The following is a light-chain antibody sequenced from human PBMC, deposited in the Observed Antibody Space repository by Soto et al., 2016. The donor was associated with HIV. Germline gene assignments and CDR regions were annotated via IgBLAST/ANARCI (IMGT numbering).Light chain of an antibody. CDR2: SAS. J-gene: IGKJ2*01. Sequence: IQMTQSPSSLSASVGDRVTITCRASQGIKNELAWYQQKPGKAPKLLIYSASSLGGEVPSRFSGSGSGTDFTLTIYSLQPEDSAILFCLQDYSYPYTFGQGTKLEIK. CDR3: LQDYSYPYT. CDR1: QGIKNE. V-gene: IGKV1-6*01.